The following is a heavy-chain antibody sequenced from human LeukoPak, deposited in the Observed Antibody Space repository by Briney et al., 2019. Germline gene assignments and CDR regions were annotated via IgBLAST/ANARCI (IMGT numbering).Heavy chain of an antibody. CDR3: ARSTWGSSSWYYYGMDV. J-gene: IGHJ6*02. Sequence: PSETLSLTCTVSGGSISRYYWSWIRKPPGKGVEWIGYIYDSGSTDYNPSLKSRVTISVDTSKNQFSLRLSSVTAADTAVYYCARSTWGSSSWYYYGMDVWGQGTTVTVSS. CDR1: GGSISRYY. CDR2: IYDSGST. D-gene: IGHD6-6*01. V-gene: IGHV4-59*01.